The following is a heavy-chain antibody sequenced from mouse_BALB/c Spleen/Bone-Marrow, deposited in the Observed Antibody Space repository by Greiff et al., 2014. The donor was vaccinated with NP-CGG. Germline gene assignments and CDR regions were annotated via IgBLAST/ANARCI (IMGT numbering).Heavy chain of an antibody. CDR1: GFTFIAYT. D-gene: IGHD2-14*01. V-gene: IGHV5-12-2*01. CDR3: ARHGEERPVLAMDY. CDR2: INNGGGST. J-gene: IGHJ4*01. Sequence: DVMLVESGGGLVEPGGSLKLSCAASGFTFIAYTMSWVRQTPEKRLEWVAYINNGGGSTYYPDTVKGRFTISRDKAKNTLYLQMSSLKSEDTAMYYCARHGEERPVLAMDYWGQGTSVTVSS.